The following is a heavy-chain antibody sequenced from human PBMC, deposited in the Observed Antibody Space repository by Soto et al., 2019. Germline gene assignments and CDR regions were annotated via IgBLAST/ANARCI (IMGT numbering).Heavy chain of an antibody. V-gene: IGHV1-69*12. CDR2: IIPIFGTA. J-gene: IGHJ6*02. D-gene: IGHD2-2*01. Sequence: QVQLVQSGAEVKKPGSSVKVSCKASEGPFSRYAISWVRQAPGQGLEWMGGIIPIFGTANYAQKFQGRVTITADESTSTAYMELSSLRSEDTAVFYCARHVPAAGYYYGLDVWGQGTTVTVS. CDR1: EGPFSRYA. CDR3: ARHVPAAGYYYGLDV.